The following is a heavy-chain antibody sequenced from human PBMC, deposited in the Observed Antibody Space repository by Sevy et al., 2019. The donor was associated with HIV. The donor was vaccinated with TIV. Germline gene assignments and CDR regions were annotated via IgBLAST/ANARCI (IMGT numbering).Heavy chain of an antibody. D-gene: IGHD2-8*01. V-gene: IGHV3-23*01. Sequence: GGSLRLSCAASVFTFNKYSMSWVRQPPGKGLEWVATLSFGCGEINYADSVKGRFTISRDNSKNSFYLQMNNLRAEDTALYYCAREGCTKPHDYWGQGTLVTVSS. J-gene: IGHJ4*02. CDR2: LSFGCGEI. CDR3: AREGCTKPHDY. CDR1: VFTFNKYS.